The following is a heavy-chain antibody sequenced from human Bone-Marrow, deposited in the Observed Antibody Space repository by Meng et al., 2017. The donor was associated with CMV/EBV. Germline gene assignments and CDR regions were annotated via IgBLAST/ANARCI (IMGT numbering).Heavy chain of an antibody. J-gene: IGHJ4*02. CDR1: GFTFSSSW. D-gene: IGHD3-10*01. CDR3: ARDQHFGALDY. V-gene: IGHV3-7*01. Sequence: GGSLRLSCAASGFTFSSSWMSWVRQAPGKGLEWVANIKFDGGEIYYVDPVKGRFTISRDNAKNSLYLQMNGLRAEDTAVYYCARDQHFGALDYWGQGTLVTVSS. CDR2: IKFDGGEI.